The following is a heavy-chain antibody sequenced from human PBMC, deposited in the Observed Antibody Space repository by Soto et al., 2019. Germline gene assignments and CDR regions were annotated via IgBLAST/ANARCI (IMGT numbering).Heavy chain of an antibody. CDR2: IYYNGST. D-gene: IGHD4-17*01. Sequence: SETLSLTCTVSGGSISSYYWSWIRQPPGKGLEWIGYIYYNGSTNYNPSLKSRVTISVDTSKNQFYQKQRSVTAATTAENYRARQSEDYGDYYYYYYYMDVWGKGTTVTVS. J-gene: IGHJ6*03. V-gene: IGHV4-59*08. CDR3: ARQSEDYGDYYYYYYYMDV. CDR1: GGSISSYY.